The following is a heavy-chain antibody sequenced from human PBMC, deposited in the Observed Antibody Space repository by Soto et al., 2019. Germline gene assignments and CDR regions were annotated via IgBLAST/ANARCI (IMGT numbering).Heavy chain of an antibody. CDR2: IYDSGIT. V-gene: IGHV4-59*01. J-gene: IGHJ3*02. Sequence: PPETLSLTCTLSGGSISSYYWSWIRQPPGKGLEWIGYIYDSGITNYNPSLTSRVTISVDTSKNQLSLNLSSVTAPDTAVYNCGSSYYYGPVGRGAFDIWGQGTMVTVSS. D-gene: IGHD3-10*01. CDR1: GGSISSYY. CDR3: GSSYYYGPVGRGAFDI.